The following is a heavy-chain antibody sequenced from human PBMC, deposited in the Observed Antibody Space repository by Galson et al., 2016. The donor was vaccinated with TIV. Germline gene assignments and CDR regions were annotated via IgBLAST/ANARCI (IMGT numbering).Heavy chain of an antibody. CDR2: IDSDGRT. J-gene: IGHJ6*02. CDR3: ARERRHCGNECYLRYYFGMDV. D-gene: IGHD4/OR15-4a*01. V-gene: IGHV3-66*02. Sequence: SLRLSCAASTLTVSHNFMTWVRQVPGKGLEWVSLIDSDGRTTHAESVKGRFTVSRDRSKNTVYLQMNNLRTEDTAVYYCARERRHCGNECYLRYYFGMDVWGLGTTVTVS. CDR1: TLTVSHNF.